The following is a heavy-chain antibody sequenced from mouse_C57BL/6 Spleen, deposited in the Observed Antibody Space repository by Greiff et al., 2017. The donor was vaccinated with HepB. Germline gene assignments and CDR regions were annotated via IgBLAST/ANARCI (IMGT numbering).Heavy chain of an antibody. Sequence: QVQLQQPGAELVKPGASVKLSCKASGYTFTSYWMHWVKQRPGQGLEWIGMIHPNSGSTNYNEKFKSKAKLTVDKSSSTAYMQLSSLTSEDSAVYYCASLYYDYDENYWGQGTTLTVSS. D-gene: IGHD2-4*01. V-gene: IGHV1-64*01. J-gene: IGHJ2*01. CDR3: ASLYYDYDENY. CDR2: IHPNSGST. CDR1: GYTFTSYW.